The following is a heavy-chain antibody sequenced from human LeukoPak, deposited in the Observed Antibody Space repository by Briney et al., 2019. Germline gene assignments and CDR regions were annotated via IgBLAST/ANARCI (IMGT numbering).Heavy chain of an antibody. CDR2: IRYDGSNK. D-gene: IGHD3-10*01. Sequence: PGGSLGLSCAASGFTFSSYGMHWVRQAPGKGLEWVAFIRYDGSNKYYADSVKGRFTISRDNSKNTLYLQMNSLRAEDTAVYYCAKPAPEEYYFDYWGQGTLVTVSS. CDR1: GFTFSSYG. J-gene: IGHJ4*02. CDR3: AKPAPEEYYFDY. V-gene: IGHV3-30*02.